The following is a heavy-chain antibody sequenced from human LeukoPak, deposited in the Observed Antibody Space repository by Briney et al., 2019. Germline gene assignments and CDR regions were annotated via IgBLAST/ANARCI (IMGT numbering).Heavy chain of an antibody. D-gene: IGHD5/OR15-5a*01. Sequence: PSETLSLTCTVSGGSISSSSYYWGWIRQPPGKGLEWIGSIYYSGSTYYNPSLKSRVTISVDTSKNQFSLKLSSVTAADTAVYYCARFGVLGAFDLWGQGTMVTVSS. CDR2: IYYSGST. J-gene: IGHJ3*01. CDR1: GGSISSSSYY. V-gene: IGHV4-39*07. CDR3: ARFGVLGAFDL.